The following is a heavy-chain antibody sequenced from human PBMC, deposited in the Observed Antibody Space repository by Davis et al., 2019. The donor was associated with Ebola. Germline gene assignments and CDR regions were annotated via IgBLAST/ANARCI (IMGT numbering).Heavy chain of an antibody. CDR2: IIPIFGTA. J-gene: IGHJ6*03. V-gene: IGHV1-69*13. D-gene: IGHD3-10*01. Sequence: SVKVSCKASGGTFSSYAISWVRQAPGQGLEWMGGIIPIFGTANYAQKFQGRVTITADESTSTAYMELSSLRSEDTAVYYCARERAYYGSGSYYGYYYYMDVWGKGTTVTVSS. CDR3: ARERAYYGSGSYYGYYYYMDV. CDR1: GGTFSSYA.